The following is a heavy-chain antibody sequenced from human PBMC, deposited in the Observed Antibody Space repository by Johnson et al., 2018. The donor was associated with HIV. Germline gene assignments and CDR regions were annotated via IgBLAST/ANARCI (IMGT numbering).Heavy chain of an antibody. CDR1: GFTFSSYW. D-gene: IGHD3-3*01. CDR3: ARDRITIFGVVTLDAFDI. Sequence: MLLVESGGGLVQPGGSLRLSCAASGFTFSSYWMSWVRQAPGKGLEWVANIKQDGSEKYYVDSVKGRFPISRDNAKNSLYLQMNSLRAEDTAVYYCARDRITIFGVVTLDAFDIWGQGTMVTVSS. V-gene: IGHV3-7*01. J-gene: IGHJ3*02. CDR2: IKQDGSEK.